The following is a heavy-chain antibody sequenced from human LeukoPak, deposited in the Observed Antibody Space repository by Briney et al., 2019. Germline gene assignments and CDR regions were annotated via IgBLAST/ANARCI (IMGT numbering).Heavy chain of an antibody. CDR2: IYTSGST. J-gene: IGHJ6*03. V-gene: IGHV4-61*02. CDR1: GGSISSGSYY. D-gene: IGHD6-13*01. CDR3: ARDPGAAADYYYYYYMDV. Sequence: SQTLSLTCTVSGGSISSGSYYWSWIRQPAGKGLEWIGRIYTSGSTNYNPSLKSRVTISVDTSKNQFSLKLSPVTAADTAVYYCARDPGAAADYYYYYYMDVWGKGTTVTVSS.